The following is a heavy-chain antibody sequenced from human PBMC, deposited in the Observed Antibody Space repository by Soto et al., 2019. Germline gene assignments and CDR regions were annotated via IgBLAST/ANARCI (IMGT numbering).Heavy chain of an antibody. CDR3: VKACGKYSSSWYEFCF. CDR1: RFTFSSYA. J-gene: IGHJ4*02. V-gene: IGHV3-64D*06. CDR2: INNNGGST. D-gene: IGHD6-13*01. Sequence: EVQLVESGGGLVQPGGSLRLSCSASRFTFSSYAMHWVRQAPGKGLEYVSGINNNGGSTYYADSVKGRFTISRDNSKNTLYLQMSSLTAEDTAVYYCVKACGKYSSSWYEFCFWGQGTLVTVSS.